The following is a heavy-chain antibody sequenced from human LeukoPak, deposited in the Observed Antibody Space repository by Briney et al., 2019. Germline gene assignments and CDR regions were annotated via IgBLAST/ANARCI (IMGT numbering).Heavy chain of an antibody. CDR1: GYTFTSYG. Sequence: ASVKVSCKASGYTFTSYGISWVRQAPGQGLEWMGWISAYNGNTNYAQKLQGRVTITTDTSKSKAYMELRSLRSDDTAVYYCARDYCDYVSFDIWGQGIMVTVSA. CDR2: ISAYNGNT. CDR3: ARDYCDYVSFDI. J-gene: IGHJ3*02. V-gene: IGHV1-18*01. D-gene: IGHD4-17*01.